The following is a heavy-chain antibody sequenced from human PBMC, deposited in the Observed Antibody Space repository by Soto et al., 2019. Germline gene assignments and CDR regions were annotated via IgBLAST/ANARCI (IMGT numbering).Heavy chain of an antibody. D-gene: IGHD1-1*01. CDR3: AKDPGWNPDYWFDP. Sequence: QVQLVESGGGVVQPGRSLRLSCAASGFTFSSYGMHWVRQAPGKGLEWVAVISYDGSNKYYADSVKGRFTISRDNSKNTLYLQMNSLRAEDTAVYYCAKDPGWNPDYWFDPWGQGTLVTVSS. CDR2: ISYDGSNK. V-gene: IGHV3-30*18. CDR1: GFTFSSYG. J-gene: IGHJ5*02.